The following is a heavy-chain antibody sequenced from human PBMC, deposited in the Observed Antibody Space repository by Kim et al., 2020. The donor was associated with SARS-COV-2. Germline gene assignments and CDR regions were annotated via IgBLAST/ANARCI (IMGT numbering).Heavy chain of an antibody. J-gene: IGHJ5*02. V-gene: IGHV3-30*18. CDR3: AKDQFGYSYGYGWFDP. Sequence: GGSLRLSCAASGFTFSSYGMHWVRQAPGKGLEWVAVISYDGSNKYYADSVKGRFTISRDNSKNTLYLQMNSLRAEDTAVYYCAKDQFGYSYGYGWFDPWGQGTLVTVSS. D-gene: IGHD5-18*01. CDR2: ISYDGSNK. CDR1: GFTFSSYG.